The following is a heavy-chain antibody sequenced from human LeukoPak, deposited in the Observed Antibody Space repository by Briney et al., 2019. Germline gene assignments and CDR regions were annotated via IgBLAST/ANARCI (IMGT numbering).Heavy chain of an antibody. CDR3: VGVGATTARWDY. CDR1: GGSISSYY. J-gene: IGHJ4*02. D-gene: IGHD1-26*01. V-gene: IGHV4-59*08. CDR2: IFYIGST. Sequence: SETLSLTCTVSGGSISSYYWSWIRQSPGKGLEWIGYIFYIGSTNYNPSLKSRVTISVDTSKNQFSLKLSSVTAADTAVYYCVGVGATTARWDYWGQGTLVTVSS.